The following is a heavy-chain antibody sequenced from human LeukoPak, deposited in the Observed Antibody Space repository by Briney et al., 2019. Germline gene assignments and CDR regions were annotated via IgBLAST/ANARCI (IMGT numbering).Heavy chain of an antibody. D-gene: IGHD6-19*01. CDR2: ISGSGGST. Sequence: GGSLRLSCAASGFTFSSYAMSWVRQAPGKGLEWVSVISGSGGSTYYADSVKGRFTISRDNSKNTLYLRMNSLRAEDTAVYYCAGSSGPNWFDPWGQGTLVTVSS. V-gene: IGHV3-23*01. CDR1: GFTFSSYA. J-gene: IGHJ5*02. CDR3: AGSSGPNWFDP.